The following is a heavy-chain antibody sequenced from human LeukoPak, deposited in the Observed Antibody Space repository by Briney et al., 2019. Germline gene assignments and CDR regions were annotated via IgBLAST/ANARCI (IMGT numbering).Heavy chain of an antibody. Sequence: PGGSLRLSYAASGFTFSSYSMNWVREAPGKGLEGVSSISSSSSYIYYADSVKGRFTISRDNAKNSLYLQMNSLRAEDTAVYYCARDYEGYYDSSGLRMDVWGKGTTVTVSS. CDR3: ARDYEGYYDSSGLRMDV. D-gene: IGHD3-22*01. CDR2: ISSSSSYI. J-gene: IGHJ6*03. V-gene: IGHV3-21*01. CDR1: GFTFSSYS.